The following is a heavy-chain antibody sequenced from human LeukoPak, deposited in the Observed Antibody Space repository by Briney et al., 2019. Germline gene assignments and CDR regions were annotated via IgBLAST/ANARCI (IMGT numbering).Heavy chain of an antibody. V-gene: IGHV4-4*07. CDR2: IYTSGST. D-gene: IGHD1-26*01. J-gene: IGHJ4*02. Sequence: SETLSLTCTVSGGSISSYYWSWIRQPAGKGLEWIGRIYTSGSTNYNPSLKSRVTMSVDTSKNQFSLKLSSVTAADTAVYYCARDFHPLNIVGATSFDYWGQGTLVTVSS. CDR3: ARDFHPLNIVGATSFDY. CDR1: GGSISSYY.